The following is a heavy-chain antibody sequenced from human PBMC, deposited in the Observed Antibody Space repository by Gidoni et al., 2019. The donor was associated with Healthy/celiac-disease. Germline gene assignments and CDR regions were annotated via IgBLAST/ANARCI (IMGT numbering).Heavy chain of an antibody. D-gene: IGHD4-17*01. V-gene: IGHV4-39*01. J-gene: IGHJ3*02. CDR3: ARRGYGTDAFDI. Sequence: IGSIYYSGSTYYNPSLKSRVTISVDTSKNQFSLKLSSVTAADTAVYYCARRGYGTDAFDIWGQGTMVTVSS. CDR2: IYYSGST.